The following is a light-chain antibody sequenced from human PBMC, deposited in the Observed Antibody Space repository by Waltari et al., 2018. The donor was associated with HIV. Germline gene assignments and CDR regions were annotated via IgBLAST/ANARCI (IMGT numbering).Light chain of an antibody. V-gene: IGKV3-15*01. Sequence: EILMTQSPATMSVSPGERATLYGRASQSIRSNLAWYQQKPGQAPRLLLYDASTRATGIPARFSGSGSGTEFTLTITSLQSEDFAVYYCQQYNNWPPITFGQGTRLEIK. CDR3: QQYNNWPPIT. CDR1: QSIRSN. J-gene: IGKJ5*01. CDR2: DAS.